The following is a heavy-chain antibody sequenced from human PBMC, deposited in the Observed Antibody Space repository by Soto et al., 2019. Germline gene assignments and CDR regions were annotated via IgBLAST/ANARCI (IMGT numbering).Heavy chain of an antibody. CDR1: GGTFSSYT. V-gene: IGHV1-2*04. CDR2: IDPSSGDT. CDR3: AGASGSYYKPFHH. D-gene: IGHD3-10*01. J-gene: IGHJ4*02. Sequence: ASVKVSCKASGGTFSSYTISLVRQAPGQGLEWMGWIDPSSGDTNYAQKFQDSVTMTRDTSISTAFLELTSLRSDDSAIYYCAGASGSYYKPFHHWGQGTPVTVSS.